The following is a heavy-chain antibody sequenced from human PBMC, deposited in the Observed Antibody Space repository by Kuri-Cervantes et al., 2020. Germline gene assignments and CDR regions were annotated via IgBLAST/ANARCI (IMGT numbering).Heavy chain of an antibody. V-gene: IGHV4-39*01. Sequence: SETLSLTCTVSGGSISSSSYYWGWIRQPPGKGLEWIGSLYYSGSTYYNLSLKSRVTISVDTSKSQFSLMLSSVTAADTAVYYCARQDDILTGYYNFYYYYCMDVWGQGTTVTVSS. D-gene: IGHD3-9*01. CDR3: ARQDDILTGYYNFYYYYCMDV. J-gene: IGHJ6*02. CDR2: LYYSGST. CDR1: GGSISSSSYY.